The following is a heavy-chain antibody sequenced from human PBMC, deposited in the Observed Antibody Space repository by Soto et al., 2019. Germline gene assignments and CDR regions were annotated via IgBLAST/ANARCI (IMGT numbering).Heavy chain of an antibody. CDR3: AKFVSGWYYFDY. V-gene: IGHV3-23*01. Sequence: GGSLRLSCAASGFTFSSYAMSWVRQAPGKGLEWVSAISGSGGSTYYADSVKGRLTISRDNSKNTLYLQMNSLRAEDTAVYYCAKFVSGWYYFDYWGQGTLVTVSS. CDR2: ISGSGGST. D-gene: IGHD6-19*01. CDR1: GFTFSSYA. J-gene: IGHJ4*02.